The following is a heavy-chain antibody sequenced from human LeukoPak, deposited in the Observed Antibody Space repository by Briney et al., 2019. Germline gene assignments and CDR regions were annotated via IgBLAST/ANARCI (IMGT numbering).Heavy chain of an antibody. J-gene: IGHJ4*02. D-gene: IGHD3-22*01. V-gene: IGHV3-33*01. CDR1: GFTFSDYG. CDR3: ARGVDYYENSGTIGY. Sequence: GKSLRLSCTASGFTFSDYGMHWVRQPPGKGLEWVAIIWYDGSNKTYEDSVKGRFTISRDNSKNTLYLQMNSLRAEDTAVYYCARGVDYYENSGTIGYWGQGTLVTVSS. CDR2: IWYDGSNK.